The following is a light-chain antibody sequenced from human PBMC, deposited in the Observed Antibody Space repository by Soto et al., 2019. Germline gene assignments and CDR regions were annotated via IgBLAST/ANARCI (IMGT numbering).Light chain of an antibody. J-gene: IGLJ3*02. V-gene: IGLV2-8*01. Sequence: QSALTQPASVSGSPGQSITISCTGTSSDVGGYNYVSWYQQHPGKAPKLMIYEVTERPSGVPDRFSGSKSGNTASLTVSGLQAEDEADYYCCSYTGSNNRVFGGGTKLTVL. CDR1: SSDVGGYNY. CDR3: CSYTGSNNRV. CDR2: EVT.